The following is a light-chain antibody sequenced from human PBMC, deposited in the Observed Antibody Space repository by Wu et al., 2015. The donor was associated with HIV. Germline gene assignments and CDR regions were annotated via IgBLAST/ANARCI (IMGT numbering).Light chain of an antibody. V-gene: IGKV1-5*03. CDR3: QQYSTFSRFT. Sequence: DIQMTQSPSTLSASIGDRVTITCRASQSLTNWLAWYQQKPGKAPKLLIYKASTLESEVPSRFSGSASGTEFTLTISSLQPDDFATYYCQQYSTFSRFTFGQGTKLEIK. CDR2: KAS. CDR1: QSLTNW. J-gene: IGKJ2*01.